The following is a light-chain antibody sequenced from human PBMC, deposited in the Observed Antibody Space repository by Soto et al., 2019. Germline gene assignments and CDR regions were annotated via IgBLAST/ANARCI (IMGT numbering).Light chain of an antibody. CDR1: QSVTTN. V-gene: IGKV3-15*01. CDR2: GAS. CDR3: QQYTNRPPWT. Sequence: EIVLTQSPATLSASPGERVTLSCRASQSVTTNLAWYQQKAGQAPRLLIFGASTRATGIPARFSGSGSGTEFTLTITSLQADDFAVYYCQQYTNRPPWTFGRGTRVDIK. J-gene: IGKJ1*01.